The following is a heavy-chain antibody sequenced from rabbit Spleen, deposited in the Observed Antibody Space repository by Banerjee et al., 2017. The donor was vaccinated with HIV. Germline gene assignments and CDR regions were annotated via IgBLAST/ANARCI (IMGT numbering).Heavy chain of an antibody. CDR1: GFDFSSYY. D-gene: IGHD6-1*01. Sequence: LEESGGGLVQPGGSLKLSCKASGFDFSSYYMSWVRQAPGKGLEWIGYIDPIFGSTYYASWVNGRFTISSHNAQNTLYLQLNSLTAADTATYFCARAYSNDGFSLWGQGTLVTVS. J-gene: IGHJ4*01. V-gene: IGHV1S7*01. CDR2: IDPIFGST. CDR3: ARAYSNDGFSL.